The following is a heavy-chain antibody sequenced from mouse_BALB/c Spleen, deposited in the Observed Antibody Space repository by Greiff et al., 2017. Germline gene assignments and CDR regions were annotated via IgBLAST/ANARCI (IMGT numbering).Heavy chain of an antibody. CDR1: GYTFTSYW. V-gene: IGHV1S81*02. J-gene: IGHJ2*01. CDR3: ASNWDGDDY. D-gene: IGHD4-1*02. CDR2: INPSNGRT. Sequence: VQLQQSGAELVKPGASVKLSCKASGYTFTSYWMHWVKQRPGQGLEWIGEINPSNGRTNYNEKFKSKATLTVDKSSSTAYMQLSSLTSEDSAVYYCASNWDGDDYWGQGTTLTVSS.